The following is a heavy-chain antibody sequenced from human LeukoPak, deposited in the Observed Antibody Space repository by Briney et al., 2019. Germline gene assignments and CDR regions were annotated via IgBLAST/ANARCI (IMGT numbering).Heavy chain of an antibody. CDR3: ARGGYSGPSDI. Sequence: GGSLRLSCAASGFIFYDYGMSWVRQAPGKGLEWVSGINWNGGSTGYVASVKGRFTISRDNAKNSLYLQMNSLRAEDTALYYCARGGYSGPSDIWGQGTMVTVSS. J-gene: IGHJ3*02. V-gene: IGHV3-20*04. CDR1: GFIFYDYG. D-gene: IGHD5-12*01. CDR2: INWNGGST.